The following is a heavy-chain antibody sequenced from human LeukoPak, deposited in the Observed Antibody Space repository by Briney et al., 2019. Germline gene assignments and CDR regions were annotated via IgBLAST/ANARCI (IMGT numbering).Heavy chain of an antibody. CDR1: GGSFSGYY. D-gene: IGHD4-23*01. J-gene: IGHJ3*02. Sequence: SETLSLTCAVYGGSFSGYYWSWIRQPPGKGLEWIGEINHSGSTNYNPSLKSRVTISVDTSKNQFSLRLSSVTAADTAVYYCARGTMVVTRRAFDIWGQGTMVTVSS. CDR3: ARGTMVVTRRAFDI. V-gene: IGHV4-34*01. CDR2: INHSGST.